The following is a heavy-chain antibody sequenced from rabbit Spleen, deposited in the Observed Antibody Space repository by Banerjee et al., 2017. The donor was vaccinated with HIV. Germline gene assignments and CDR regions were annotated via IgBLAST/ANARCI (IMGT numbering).Heavy chain of an antibody. Sequence: QEHLKESGGGLVQPEGSLTLTCKASGVSFSDKDVMCWVRQAPGKGLEWITCINIATGKSVYASWVSGRFIMSRTSSTTVTLQMTSLTAADTATYFCARDLVTAIGWNFALWGPGTLVTVS. D-gene: IGHD7-1*01. CDR3: ARDLVTAIGWNFAL. CDR2: INIATGKS. CDR1: GVSFSDKDV. J-gene: IGHJ4*01. V-gene: IGHV1S45*01.